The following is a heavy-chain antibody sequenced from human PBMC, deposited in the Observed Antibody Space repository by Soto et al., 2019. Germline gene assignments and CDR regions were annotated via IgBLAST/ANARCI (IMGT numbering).Heavy chain of an antibody. CDR3: TTDRLYDDPGAFDI. J-gene: IGHJ3*02. V-gene: IGHV3-15*01. D-gene: IGHD2-8*01. CDR1: GFSFSNAW. Sequence: GGSLRLSCAASGFSFSNAWMSWVRQAPGKGLEWVGRIKSKTDGGTTDYAVPVKGRFTISRDDSKNTLYLQMNSLKTEDTAVYYCTTDRLYDDPGAFDIWGQGTMVTISS. CDR2: IKSKTDGGTT.